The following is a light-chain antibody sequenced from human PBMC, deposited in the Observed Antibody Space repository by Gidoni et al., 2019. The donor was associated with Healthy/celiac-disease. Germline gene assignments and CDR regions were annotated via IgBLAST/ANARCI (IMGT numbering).Light chain of an antibody. Sequence: AIRMTQSPSSFSASTGDRVTITCRASQGISSYLAWYQQKPGKAPKRLIYAASTLQSGVTSRFSGSGSGTDFTPTISCLQAEDFATYYCQQYYSYPWTFGQGTKVEIK. CDR1: QGISSY. J-gene: IGKJ1*01. CDR2: AAS. CDR3: QQYYSYPWT. V-gene: IGKV1-8*01.